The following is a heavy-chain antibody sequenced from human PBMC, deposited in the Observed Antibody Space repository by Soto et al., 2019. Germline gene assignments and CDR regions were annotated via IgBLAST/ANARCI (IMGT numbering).Heavy chain of an antibody. CDR2: ISGSGENT. CDR1: GFTFSNYA. Sequence: EVQLLESGGGLVQPGGSLRLSCAASGFTFSNYAMSWVRQAPGKGLEWVSPISGSGENTYYADSVKGRFTISRDNSKHTLYLQMNNLRAEDTAVYYCAKTRGQSYYHAMDVWGQGTTVIVSS. V-gene: IGHV3-23*01. J-gene: IGHJ6*02. CDR3: AKTRGQSYYHAMDV.